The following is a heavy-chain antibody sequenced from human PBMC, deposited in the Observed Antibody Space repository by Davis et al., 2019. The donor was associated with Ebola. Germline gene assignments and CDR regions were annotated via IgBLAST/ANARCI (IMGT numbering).Heavy chain of an antibody. J-gene: IGHJ4*02. D-gene: IGHD1-26*01. CDR1: GYTFSSYG. CDR3: ARGEGAPDY. CDR2: IGVYNGKT. Sequence: ASVKVSCKASGYTFSSYGISWVRQAPGQGLEWVGWIGVYNGKTDYAKKFKGRVDMTADFSTNTVYMELRSLRSDDTAVYWCARGEGAPDYWGQGTLVTVSS. V-gene: IGHV1-18*01.